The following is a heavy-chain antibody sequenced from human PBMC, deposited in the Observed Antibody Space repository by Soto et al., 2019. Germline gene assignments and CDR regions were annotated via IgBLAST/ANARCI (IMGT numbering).Heavy chain of an antibody. CDR2: IIPILETA. CDR3: ARGWKLVGDLDV. Sequence: QVQLVQSGAEVKKPGSSVKVSCKASGGTFGRYTLSWVRQAPGQGLEWMGWIIPILETANYARRFQGRLTITADTSTGTAYMDLSGLKSDDTGVYYCARGWKLVGDLDVWGKGTPVTVSS. J-gene: IGHJ6*04. CDR1: GGTFGRYT. D-gene: IGHD1-26*01. V-gene: IGHV1-69*08.